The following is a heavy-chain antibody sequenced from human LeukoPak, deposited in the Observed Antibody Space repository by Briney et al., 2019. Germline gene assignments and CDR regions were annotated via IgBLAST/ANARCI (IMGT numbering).Heavy chain of an antibody. V-gene: IGHV1-69*05. CDR3: ARESVITIFGVVIFRPLFDY. J-gene: IGHJ4*02. D-gene: IGHD3-3*01. CDR1: GGTFSSYA. CDR2: IIPIFGTA. Sequence: SVKVSCKASGGTFSSYAISWVRQAPGQGLEWMGGIIPIFGTANYAQKFQGRVTITTDESTSTAYMELSSLRSEATAVYYCARESVITIFGVVIFRPLFDYWGQGTLVTVSS.